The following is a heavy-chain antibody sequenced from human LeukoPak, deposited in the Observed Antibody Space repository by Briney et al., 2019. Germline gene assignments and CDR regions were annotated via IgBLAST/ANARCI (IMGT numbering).Heavy chain of an antibody. CDR1: GGSISGYY. Sequence: SETLSLTCTVSGGSISGYYWNWIRQPPGKGLEWIGYIYYSGSTNYNPSLKSRVTISVDTSKNQFSLKLSSVTAADTAVYYCARRSSGWYYFDYWGQGTLVTVSS. J-gene: IGHJ4*02. CDR3: ARRSSGWYYFDY. V-gene: IGHV4-59*01. D-gene: IGHD6-19*01. CDR2: IYYSGST.